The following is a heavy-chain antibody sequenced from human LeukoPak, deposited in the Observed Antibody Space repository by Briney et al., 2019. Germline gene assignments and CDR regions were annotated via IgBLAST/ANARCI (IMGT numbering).Heavy chain of an antibody. CDR1: GFTFSSYS. J-gene: IGHJ4*02. CDR2: ISSSSSTI. V-gene: IGHV3-48*01. Sequence: PGGSLRLSCAASGFTFSSYSMNWVRQAPGKGLEWISYISSSSSTIYYADSGNGRFTISRHNAKNSLSLQMNSLRAEDTAVYYCERGGYSYGFRTFDYWGQGTLVTVSS. D-gene: IGHD5-18*01. CDR3: ERGGYSYGFRTFDY.